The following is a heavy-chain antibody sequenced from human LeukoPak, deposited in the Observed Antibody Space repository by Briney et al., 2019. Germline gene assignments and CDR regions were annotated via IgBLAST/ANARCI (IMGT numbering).Heavy chain of an antibody. J-gene: IGHJ4*02. D-gene: IGHD2-15*01. V-gene: IGHV4-4*08. Sequence: SETLSPTCTVSGGSISNHYWSWIRQPPGKGLEWIGFIYATGRTDYNPSFTSRATVSVDMSENQFSLKLSSVTAADTAMYYCARYFEVAGRWYLDYWGQGTLVTVSS. CDR3: ARYFEVAGRWYLDY. CDR2: IYATGRT. CDR1: GGSISNHY.